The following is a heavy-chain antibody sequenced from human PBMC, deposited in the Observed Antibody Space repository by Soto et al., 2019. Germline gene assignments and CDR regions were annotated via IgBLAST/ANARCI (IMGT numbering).Heavy chain of an antibody. J-gene: IGHJ6*02. D-gene: IGHD1-26*01. CDR3: TRGSYQGNYYYYGMDV. V-gene: IGHV3-15*01. Sequence: EVQLVESGGGLVKPGGSLRLSCAASGFTFSNAWMSWVRQVPGKGLEWVGRIKSKTDGGTRDYAAPVKGRFTISREDSKKTQYLQMNRLKAEDTGVYYCTRGSYQGNYYYYGMDVWGQGTTVTVSS. CDR2: IKSKTDGGTR. CDR1: GFTFSNAW.